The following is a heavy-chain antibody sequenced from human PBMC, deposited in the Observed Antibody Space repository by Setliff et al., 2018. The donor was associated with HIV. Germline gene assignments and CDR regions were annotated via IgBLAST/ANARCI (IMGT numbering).Heavy chain of an antibody. V-gene: IGHV3-72*01. CDR2: SKNKFNSFTT. D-gene: IGHD6-13*01. Sequence: GGSLRLSCAASGFTFSDHYMDWVRQAPGKGLEWVGRSKNKFNSFTTEYAAPVKGRFTISRDDSKNTLYLQMNSLKTEDTAVYYCTSRPPNSSSRRFDPWGQGTLVTVSS. CDR3: TSRPPNSSSRRFDP. J-gene: IGHJ5*02. CDR1: GFTFSDHY.